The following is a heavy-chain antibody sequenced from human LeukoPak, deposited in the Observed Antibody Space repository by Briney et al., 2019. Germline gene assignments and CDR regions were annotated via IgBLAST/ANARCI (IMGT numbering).Heavy chain of an antibody. D-gene: IGHD1-1*01. Sequence: GGSLRLSCAASGFTFSSYCMSWVRQAPGKGLEWVANINKDESEKYYVDSVKGRFTISRDNAKSSLYLQMNSLRAEDTAVYYCAKHNIDYWGQGTLVTVSS. V-gene: IGHV3-7*03. J-gene: IGHJ4*02. CDR2: INKDESEK. CDR1: GFTFSSYC. CDR3: AKHNIDY.